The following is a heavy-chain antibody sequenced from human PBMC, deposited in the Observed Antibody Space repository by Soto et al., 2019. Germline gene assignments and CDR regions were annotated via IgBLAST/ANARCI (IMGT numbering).Heavy chain of an antibody. Sequence: PSETLSLTCTVSGGSISSYYWSWIRQPPGKGLEWIGYIYYSGSTNYNPSLKSRVTISVDTSKNQFSLKLTSVTAADTAVYYCGRRYRSALDFWGQATMVTVSS. CDR3: GRRYRSALDF. CDR1: GGSISSYY. J-gene: IGHJ3*01. CDR2: IYYSGST. D-gene: IGHD3-16*02. V-gene: IGHV4-59*01.